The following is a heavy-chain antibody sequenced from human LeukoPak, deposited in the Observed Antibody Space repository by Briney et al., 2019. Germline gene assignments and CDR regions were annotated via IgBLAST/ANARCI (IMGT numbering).Heavy chain of an antibody. V-gene: IGHV3-21*01. CDR3: AKPYYESSGYGDC. J-gene: IGHJ4*02. D-gene: IGHD3-22*01. Sequence: GGSLRLSCAASGFTFSSYSMNWVRQAPGKGLEWVSSISSSSSYIYYADSVKGRFTISRDNAKNSLYLQMNSLRAEDTAVYYCAKPYYESSGYGDCWGQGTLVTVSS. CDR2: ISSSSSYI. CDR1: GFTFSSYS.